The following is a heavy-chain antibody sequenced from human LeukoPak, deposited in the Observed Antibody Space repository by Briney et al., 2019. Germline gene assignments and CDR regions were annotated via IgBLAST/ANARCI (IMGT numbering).Heavy chain of an antibody. CDR3: ATETPTTYYYDSSGLSYGH. Sequence: ASVKVSCKASGYTFTSYAMHWVRQAPGQRLEWMGWINAGNGNTKYSQKFQGRVTITRDTSASTAYMELSSLRSEDTAVYYCATETPTTYYYDSSGLSYGHWGQGTLVTVSS. CDR2: INAGNGNT. V-gene: IGHV1-3*01. D-gene: IGHD3-22*01. CDR1: GYTFTSYA. J-gene: IGHJ4*02.